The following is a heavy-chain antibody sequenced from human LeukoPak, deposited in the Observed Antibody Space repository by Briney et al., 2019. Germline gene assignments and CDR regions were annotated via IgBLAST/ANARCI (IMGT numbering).Heavy chain of an antibody. V-gene: IGHV1-18*01. D-gene: IGHD3-22*01. CDR3: ARWRGYYYDSSGYRY. Sequence: ASVTVSCTASGYTFTSYGISWVRQAPGQGLEWMGWISAYNGNTNYAQKLQGRVTMTTDTSTSTAYMELRSLRSDDTAVYYCARWRGYYYDSSGYRYWGQGTLVTVSS. CDR1: GYTFTSYG. CDR2: ISAYNGNT. J-gene: IGHJ4*02.